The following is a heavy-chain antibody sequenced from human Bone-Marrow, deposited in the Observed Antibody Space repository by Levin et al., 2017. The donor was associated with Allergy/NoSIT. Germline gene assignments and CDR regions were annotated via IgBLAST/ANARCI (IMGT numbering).Heavy chain of an antibody. J-gene: IGHJ4*02. CDR1: GFTFNDYT. D-gene: IGHD6-19*01. V-gene: IGHV3-43*01. CDR2: ISWDASTT. CDR3: AKDLSPRIAVTGNIEY. Sequence: TGGSLRLSCAASGFTFNDYTMHWVRQAPQRGLEWVSLISWDASTTYYADSVWGRFTISRDNSNNALYLQMNSLTTEDTAVYYCAKDLSPRIAVTGNIEYWGQGTLVTVSS.